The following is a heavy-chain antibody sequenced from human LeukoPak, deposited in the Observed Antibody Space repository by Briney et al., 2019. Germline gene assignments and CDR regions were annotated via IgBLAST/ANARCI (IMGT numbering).Heavy chain of an antibody. CDR1: GYSFTSYW. CDR3: ARGPPYYYDSSGYYVGY. CDR2: IYPGDSDT. D-gene: IGHD3-22*01. J-gene: IGHJ4*02. V-gene: IGHV5-51*01. Sequence: GGSLKISCKGSGYSFTSYWIGWVRQMPGKGLEWMGIIYPGDSDTRYSPSFQGQVTISADKSISTAYLQWSSLKASDTAMYYCARGPPYYYDSSGYYVGYWGQGTLVTVSS.